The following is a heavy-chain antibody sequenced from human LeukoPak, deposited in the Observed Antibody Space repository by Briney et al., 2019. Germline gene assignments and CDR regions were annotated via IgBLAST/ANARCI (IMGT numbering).Heavy chain of an antibody. D-gene: IGHD6-19*01. CDR2: ISYDGSNK. V-gene: IGHV3-30*18. CDR3: AKGGWFFDY. Sequence: PGGSLRLSCAASGFTVSSNYMSWVRQAPGKGLEWVAVISYDGSNKYYADSVKGRFTISRDNSKNTLYLQMNSLRAEDTAVYYCAKGGWFFDYWGQGTLVTVSS. CDR1: GFTVSSNY. J-gene: IGHJ4*02.